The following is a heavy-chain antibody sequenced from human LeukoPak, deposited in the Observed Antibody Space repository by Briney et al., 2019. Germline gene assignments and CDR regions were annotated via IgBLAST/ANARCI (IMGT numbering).Heavy chain of an antibody. CDR1: GFSFNNYW. CDR2: IYSGGST. Sequence: PGGSLRLSCAASGFSFNNYWMNWVRQAPGKGLEWVSVIYSGGSTYYADSAKGRFTISRDNSKNTLYLQMNSLRAEDTAVYYCARGGSSSGYFDYWGQGTLVTVSS. V-gene: IGHV3-53*01. CDR3: ARGGSSSGYFDY. D-gene: IGHD6-6*01. J-gene: IGHJ4*02.